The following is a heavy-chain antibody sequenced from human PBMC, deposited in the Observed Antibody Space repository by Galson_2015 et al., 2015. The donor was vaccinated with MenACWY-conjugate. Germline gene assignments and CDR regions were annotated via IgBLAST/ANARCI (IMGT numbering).Heavy chain of an antibody. J-gene: IGHJ4*02. CDR1: GFTFSSYA. D-gene: IGHD5-24*01. CDR3: ATSRRDGYNP. CDR2: IGGSGGST. V-gene: IGHV3-23*01. Sequence: SLRLSCAASGFTFSSYAMSWARQAPGKGLEWVSAIGGSGGSTYYADSVKGRFTISRDNSKNTLYLQMNSLRAEDTAVYYCATSRRDGYNPWGQGTLVTVSS.